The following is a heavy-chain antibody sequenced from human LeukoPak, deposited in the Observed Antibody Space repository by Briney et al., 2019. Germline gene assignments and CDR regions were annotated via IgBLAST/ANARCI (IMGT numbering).Heavy chain of an antibody. V-gene: IGHV4-4*07. CDR1: GGSISNYY. D-gene: IGHD6-13*01. J-gene: IGHJ4*02. Sequence: SETLSLTCGVSGGSISNYYWSWIRQPAGKGLEWIGRIYTSGSTNYNPSLKSRVTMSVDTSKNQFSLKLSSVTAADTAVYYCARDHPGIAAAGKDYFDYWGQGTLVTVSS. CDR3: ARDHPGIAAAGKDYFDY. CDR2: IYTSGST.